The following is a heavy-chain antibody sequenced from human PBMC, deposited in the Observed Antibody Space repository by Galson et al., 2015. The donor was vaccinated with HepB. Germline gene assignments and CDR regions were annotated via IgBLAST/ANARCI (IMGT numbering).Heavy chain of an antibody. D-gene: IGHD3-22*01. J-gene: IGHJ5*02. V-gene: IGHV3-11*06. CDR1: GFTFSDYY. CDR3: ARDGMDDSSGYPNWFDP. Sequence: SLRLSCAASGFTFSDYYMSWIRQAPGKGLEWVSYISSSSSYTNYADSVKGRFTISRDNAKNSLYLQMNSLRAEDTAVYYCARDGMDDSSGYPNWFDPWGQGTQVTVSS. CDR2: ISSSSSYT.